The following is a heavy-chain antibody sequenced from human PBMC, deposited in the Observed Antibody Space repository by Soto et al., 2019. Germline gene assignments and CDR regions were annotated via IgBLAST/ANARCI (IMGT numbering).Heavy chain of an antibody. V-gene: IGHV4-61*08. CDR1: GGSVRSGGYY. J-gene: IGHJ4*02. CDR3: ARGAIRSSGRQYYYDY. CDR2: VYYTGST. Sequence: SETLSLTCTVSGGSVRSGGYYWTWIRQPPGKGLEWIGYVYYTGSTDYNPSLKSRVTISVDTSKNQFSLKLNFVTAADTAVYYCARGAIRSSGRQYYYDYWGQGTPVTVSS. D-gene: IGHD6-19*01.